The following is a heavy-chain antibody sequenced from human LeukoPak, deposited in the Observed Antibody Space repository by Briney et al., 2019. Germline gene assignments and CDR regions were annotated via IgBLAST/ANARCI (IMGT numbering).Heavy chain of an antibody. Sequence: PGGSLRLSCAASGFTFSSYAMSWVRQAPGKGLEWVSTISGSGGSAYYADSVKGRFTISRDNSKNTVYLQMNSLRTEDTAVYYCAKDMYRGDIVDRGAFDIWGQGTMVTVSS. V-gene: IGHV3-23*01. CDR1: GFTFSSYA. CDR3: AKDMYRGDIVDRGAFDI. D-gene: IGHD2-15*01. J-gene: IGHJ3*02. CDR2: ISGSGGSA.